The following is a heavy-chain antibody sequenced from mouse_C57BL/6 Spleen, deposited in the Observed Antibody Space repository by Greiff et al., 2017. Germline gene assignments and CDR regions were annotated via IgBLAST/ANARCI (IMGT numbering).Heavy chain of an antibody. J-gene: IGHJ3*01. CDR3: AREYYGSPGFAY. CDR2: IYPSDSET. D-gene: IGHD1-1*01. Sequence: VQLQQPGAELVRPGSSVKLSYKASGYTFTSYWMDWVKQRPGQGLEWIGNIYPSDSETHYNQKFKDKATLTVDKSSSTSYMQLSSLTSVDSAVYYCAREYYGSPGFAYWGQGTLVTVSA. V-gene: IGHV1-61*01. CDR1: GYTFTSYW.